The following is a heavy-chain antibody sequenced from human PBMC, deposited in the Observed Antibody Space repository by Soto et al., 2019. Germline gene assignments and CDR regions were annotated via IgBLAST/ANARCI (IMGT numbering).Heavy chain of an antibody. V-gene: IGHV1-69*13. CDR3: ARDWRFGEEGMDV. Sequence: SVKVSCKASGGTFSSYAISWVRQAPGQGLEWMGGIIPIFGTANYAQKFQGRVTITADESTSTAYMELSSPRSEDTAVYYCARDWRFGEEGMDVWGQGTTVTVSS. CDR2: IIPIFGTA. CDR1: GGTFSSYA. J-gene: IGHJ6*02. D-gene: IGHD3-10*01.